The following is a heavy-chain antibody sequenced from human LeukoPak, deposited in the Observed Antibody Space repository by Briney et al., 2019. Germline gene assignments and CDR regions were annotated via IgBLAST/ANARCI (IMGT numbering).Heavy chain of an antibody. CDR1: GFTFSSYG. CDR3: ARENFPPRSPYYYYGMDV. Sequence: GGSLRLSCAASGFTFSSYGMHWVRQAPGKGLEWVAVIWYDGSNKYYADSVNGRFTISRDNSKNTLYLQMNSLRAEDTAVYYCARENFPPRSPYYYYGMDVWGQGTTVTVSS. V-gene: IGHV3-33*01. J-gene: IGHJ6*02. CDR2: IWYDGSNK.